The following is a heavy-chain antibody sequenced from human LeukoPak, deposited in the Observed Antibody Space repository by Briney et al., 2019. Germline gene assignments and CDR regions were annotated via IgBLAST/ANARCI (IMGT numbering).Heavy chain of an antibody. Sequence: SGGSLRLSCAASGFTFSSYAMSWVRQAPGKGLEWVSAISGSGGSTYYADSVKGRFTISRDNSKNTLYLQMNSLRAEDTAVYYCASSTIAAPSYYFDYWGQGTLVTVSS. V-gene: IGHV3-23*01. J-gene: IGHJ4*02. CDR1: GFTFSSYA. CDR3: ASSTIAAPSYYFDY. CDR2: ISGSGGST. D-gene: IGHD6-6*01.